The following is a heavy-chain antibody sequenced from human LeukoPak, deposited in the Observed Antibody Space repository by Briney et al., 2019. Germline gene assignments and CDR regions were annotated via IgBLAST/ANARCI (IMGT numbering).Heavy chain of an antibody. V-gene: IGHV4-4*02. J-gene: IGHJ4*02. CDR2: IYHSGST. CDR3: ARDLGYCSGGSCYSAY. D-gene: IGHD2-15*01. Sequence: SGTLSLTCAVSGGSISSSNWWSWVRQPPGKGLEWIGEIYHSGSTNYNPSLKSRVTISVDKSKNQFSLKLNSVTAADTAVYYCARDLGYCSGGSCYSAYWGQGTLVTVSS. CDR1: GGSISSSNW.